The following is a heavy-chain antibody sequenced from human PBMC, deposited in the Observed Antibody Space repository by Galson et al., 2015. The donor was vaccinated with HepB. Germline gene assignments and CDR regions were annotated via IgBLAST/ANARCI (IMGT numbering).Heavy chain of an antibody. Sequence: SVKVSCKASGGTFSSYTISWVRQAPGQGLEWMGRIIPILGIANYAQKFQGRVTITADKSTSTAYMELSSLRSEDTAVYYCAREFGEQLVPSVEGDYYYYYGMDVWGQGTTVTVSS. V-gene: IGHV1-69*04. CDR1: GGTFSSYT. CDR3: AREFGEQLVPSVEGDYYYYYGMDV. CDR2: IIPILGIA. J-gene: IGHJ6*02. D-gene: IGHD6-6*01.